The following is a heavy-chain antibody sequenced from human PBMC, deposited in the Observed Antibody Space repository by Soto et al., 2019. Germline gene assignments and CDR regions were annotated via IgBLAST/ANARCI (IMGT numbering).Heavy chain of an antibody. CDR1: GLTFSSYS. CDR2: ISSSSSYI. J-gene: IGHJ4*02. D-gene: IGHD2-21*02. CDR3: ARDSSGGDSPSRYYFDY. Sequence: GSLRLSCAASGLTFSSYSMNWVRQAPGKGLEWVSSISSSSSYIYYADSVKGRFTISRDNAKNSLYLQMNSLRAEDTAVYYCARDSSGGDSPSRYYFDYWGQGTLVTVSS. V-gene: IGHV3-21*01.